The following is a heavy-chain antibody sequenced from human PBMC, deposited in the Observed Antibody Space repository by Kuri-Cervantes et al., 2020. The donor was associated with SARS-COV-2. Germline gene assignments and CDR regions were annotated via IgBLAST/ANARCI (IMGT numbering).Heavy chain of an antibody. CDR3: VRGGEDFVQETRNWFEP. D-gene: IGHD2-8*01. CDR2: ISKGSDTI. CDR1: GFTFNTYS. J-gene: IGHJ5*02. Sequence: GGSLRLSCAASGFTFNTYSMDWVRLAPGKGLEWLAYISKGSDTIYYADSAKGRFTISRDNAKNSLFLQMNSLRADDTAVYYCVRGGEDFVQETRNWFEPWGRGTQVTVSS. V-gene: IGHV3-48*01.